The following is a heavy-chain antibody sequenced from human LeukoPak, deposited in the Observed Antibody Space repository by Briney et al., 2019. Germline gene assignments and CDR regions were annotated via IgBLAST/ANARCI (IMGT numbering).Heavy chain of an antibody. J-gene: IGHJ4*02. Sequence: GGSLRLSCAASGFTFSSYAMSWVRQAPGKGLEWVSAISGSGGSTYYADSVKGRFTISRDNSKNTLYLQMNSLRAGDTAVYYCAKGVDAALWAAFDYWGQGTLVTVSS. CDR3: AKGVDAALWAAFDY. CDR1: GFTFSSYA. V-gene: IGHV3-23*01. D-gene: IGHD2-15*01. CDR2: ISGSGGST.